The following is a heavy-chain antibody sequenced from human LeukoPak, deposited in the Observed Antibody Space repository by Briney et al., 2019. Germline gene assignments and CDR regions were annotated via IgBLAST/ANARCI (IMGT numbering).Heavy chain of an antibody. CDR2: ISGSGGST. J-gene: IGHJ4*02. CDR1: GFTFSSYA. D-gene: IGHD3-22*01. V-gene: IGHV3-23*01. CDR3: ARIITMIVVVIGGGIDY. Sequence: GGSLRLSCAASGFTFSSYAMSWVRRAPGKGLEWVSAISGSGGSTYYADSVKGRFTISRDNSKNTLYLQMNSLRAEDTAVYYCARIITMIVVVIGGGIDYWGQGTLVTVSS.